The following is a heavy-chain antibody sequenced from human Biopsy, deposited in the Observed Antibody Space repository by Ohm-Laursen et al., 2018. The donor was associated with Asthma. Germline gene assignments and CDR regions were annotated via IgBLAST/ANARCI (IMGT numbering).Heavy chain of an antibody. V-gene: IGHV3-7*03. Sequence: SLRLSCTASGFTFGDYWMSWVRQIPGKGLEWVANIKHDGTEKNHVDSPKGRFTISRDNAKNSLYLQMQSLRPEDTAFYYCAKSADYYDSTDYLDFWGRGTLVTVSS. CDR1: GFTFGDYW. CDR3: AKSADYYDSTDYLDF. J-gene: IGHJ4*01. D-gene: IGHD3-22*01. CDR2: IKHDGTEK.